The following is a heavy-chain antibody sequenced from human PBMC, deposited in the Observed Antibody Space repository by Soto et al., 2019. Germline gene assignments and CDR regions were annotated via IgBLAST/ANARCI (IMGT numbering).Heavy chain of an antibody. J-gene: IGHJ4*02. CDR2: ISGSGGST. CDR3: ASLGPLGYCSGGSCYNHLDY. Sequence: GGSLRLSCAASGFTFSSYAMSWVRQAPGKGLEWVSAISGSGGSTSYADSVKGRFTISRDNSKNTLYLQMNSLRAEDTAVYYCASLGPLGYCSGGSCYNHLDYWGQGTLVTVSS. CDR1: GFTFSSYA. V-gene: IGHV3-23*01. D-gene: IGHD2-15*01.